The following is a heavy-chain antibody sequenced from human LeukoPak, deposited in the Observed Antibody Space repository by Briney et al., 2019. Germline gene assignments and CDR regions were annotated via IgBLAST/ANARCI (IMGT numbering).Heavy chain of an antibody. D-gene: IGHD2-2*01. J-gene: IGHJ6*03. V-gene: IGHV3-20*04. CDR1: GFTFSSYS. CDR3: GRVHCSTNSCYDYYDYYMDV. Sequence: GGSLRLSCAASGFTFSSYSMNWLRHVPGKGLEWVAGINWDGASTGYGGSMKGRFTISRDNGKNSLYLQMNSLRVEDTAVYYCGRVHCSTNSCYDYYDYYMDVSGKGTTVTVSS. CDR2: INWDGAST.